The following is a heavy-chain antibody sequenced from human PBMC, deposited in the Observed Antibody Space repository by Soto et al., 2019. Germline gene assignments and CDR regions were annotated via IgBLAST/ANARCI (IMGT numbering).Heavy chain of an antibody. Sequence: NPSETLSLTCTVSGGSISSGGYYWSWIRQHPGKGLEWIGYIYYSGSTYYNPSLKSRVTISVDTSKNQFSLKLSSVTAADTAVYYWGRGGGVGGFGRYYDSSGSPAFDIWGQGTMVTVSS. D-gene: IGHD3-22*01. V-gene: IGHV4-31*03. J-gene: IGHJ3*02. CDR3: GRGGGVGGFGRYYDSSGSPAFDI. CDR1: GGSISSGGYY. CDR2: IYYSGST.